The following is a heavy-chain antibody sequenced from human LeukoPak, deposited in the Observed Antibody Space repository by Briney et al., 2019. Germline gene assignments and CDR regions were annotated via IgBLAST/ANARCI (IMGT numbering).Heavy chain of an antibody. CDR2: MNPNSGNT. Sequence: ASVKVSCTASGYTFTNYDINWVRQATGQGLEWMGWMNPNSGNTGYAQEFQGRITMTRNTSISTAYMELSSLRSEDTAMYYCAKSKVGATTLPIDFWGQGTLVTVSS. CDR1: GYTFTNYD. D-gene: IGHD1-26*01. V-gene: IGHV1-8*01. CDR3: AKSKVGATTLPIDF. J-gene: IGHJ4*02.